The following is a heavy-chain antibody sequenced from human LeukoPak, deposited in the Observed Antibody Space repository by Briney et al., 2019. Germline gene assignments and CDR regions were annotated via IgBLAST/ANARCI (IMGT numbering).Heavy chain of an antibody. Sequence: ASMKVSCKTSGFTFTGHYMHRLRQAPGQGLEWMGWINANTGVTRYAVKFQGRVTITRDTSISTVYMDLSSLQSDDTAVYYCARDHNWGPDYWGQGTLVLVSS. V-gene: IGHV1-2*02. CDR3: ARDHNWGPDY. D-gene: IGHD7-27*01. CDR1: GFTFTGHY. CDR2: INANTGVT. J-gene: IGHJ4*02.